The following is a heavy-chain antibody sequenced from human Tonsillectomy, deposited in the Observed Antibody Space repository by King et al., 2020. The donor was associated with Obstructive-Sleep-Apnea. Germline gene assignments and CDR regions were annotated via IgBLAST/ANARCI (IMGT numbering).Heavy chain of an antibody. D-gene: IGHD6-13*01. J-gene: IGHJ3*02. CDR3: ARQSAPGIDAFDI. Sequence: EVQLVESGGGLVQPGGSLRLSCAASGFIFSNYWMHWVRQAPGKGLVWVSRINSDGSSTIYADSVKGRFTISRDNAKNTLYVQMNRLRAEDTAVYYCARQSAPGIDAFDIWGQGTLVTVSS. CDR1: GFIFSNYW. V-gene: IGHV3-74*01. CDR2: INSDGSST.